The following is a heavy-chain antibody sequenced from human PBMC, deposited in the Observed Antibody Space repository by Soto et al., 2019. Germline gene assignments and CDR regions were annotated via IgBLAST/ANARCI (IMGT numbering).Heavy chain of an antibody. CDR3: VGVMLRIVGAPGGMDV. CDR2: ISHDGSSK. CDR1: WFTFSSYA. J-gene: IGHJ6*02. V-gene: IGHV3-30-3*01. Sequence: GAYLRLSCAASWFTFSSYALHWVSQAAGRWLEWVAVISHDGSSKYYADSVKGRFTISRDNSKSTLYLQMNSLRAVDTAVDHCVGVMLRIVGAPGGMDVWGQMTTVTVSS. D-gene: IGHD1-26*01.